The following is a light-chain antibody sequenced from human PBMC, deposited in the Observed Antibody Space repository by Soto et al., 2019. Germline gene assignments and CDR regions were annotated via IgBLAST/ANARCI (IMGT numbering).Light chain of an antibody. CDR2: DAS. J-gene: IGKJ5*01. Sequence: IVLTQSPATLSLWPGETAILSCRASQTVSSYLSWYQHKPGQAPRLLIYDASKRAPGIPARFSGSGSGTDFSLTISSLEPEDFAVYYCQQRSTSITFGQGTLLEI. V-gene: IGKV3-11*01. CDR3: QQRSTSIT. CDR1: QTVSSY.